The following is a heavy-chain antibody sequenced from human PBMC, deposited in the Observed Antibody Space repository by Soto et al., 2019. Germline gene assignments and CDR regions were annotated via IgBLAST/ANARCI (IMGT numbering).Heavy chain of an antibody. Sequence: QVQLVESGGGVVPPGGSLRVSCVASGFTFSSYNMHLVRQAPGEGLEWVAVISFDGANTFYADSVKGRFTISRDISRDTLYLQMSSLRDEDTAIYYCARDGYNRGGFDYWGQGTLVTVSS. CDR2: ISFDGANT. V-gene: IGHV3-30-3*01. CDR1: GFTFSSYN. CDR3: ARDGYNRGGFDY. D-gene: IGHD3-10*01. J-gene: IGHJ4*02.